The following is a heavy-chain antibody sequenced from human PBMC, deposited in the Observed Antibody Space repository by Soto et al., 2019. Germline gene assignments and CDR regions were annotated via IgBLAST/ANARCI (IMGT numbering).Heavy chain of an antibody. CDR1: GYSFTSYW. Sequence: PGESLKISCKGSGYSFTSYWISWVRQMPGKGLEWMGRIDPSDSYTNYSPSFQGHVTISADKSISTAYLQWSSLKASDTAMYYCASFAGTDTSYYYYYGMDVWGQGTTVTVSS. CDR3: ASFAGTDTSYYYYYGMDV. CDR2: IDPSDSYT. J-gene: IGHJ6*02. V-gene: IGHV5-10-1*01. D-gene: IGHD6-13*01.